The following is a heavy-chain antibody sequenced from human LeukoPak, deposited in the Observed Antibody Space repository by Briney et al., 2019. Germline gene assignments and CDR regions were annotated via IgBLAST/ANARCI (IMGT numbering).Heavy chain of an antibody. CDR1: GGSISSGGYY. J-gene: IGHJ4*02. CDR2: IYYSGST. D-gene: IGHD3-22*01. V-gene: IGHV4-31*03. CDR3: ARSGHYYDSSGYWVY. Sequence: SQTLSLTCTVSGGSISSGGYYWSWIRQHPGKGLEWIGYIYYSGSTYYNPSLKSRVTISVDTSKNQFSLKLSSVTAADTAVYYCARSGHYYDSSGYWVYRGLGTLVTVSS.